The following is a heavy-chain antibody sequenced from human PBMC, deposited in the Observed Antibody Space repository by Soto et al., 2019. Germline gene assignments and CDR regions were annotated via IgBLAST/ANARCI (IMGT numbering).Heavy chain of an antibody. V-gene: IGHV5-51*01. CDR3: ARHRYYEGSVPGYGMDV. D-gene: IGHD3-16*01. J-gene: IGHJ6*02. CDR2: IYPGDSDT. CDR1: GFNFTTSW. Sequence: PGESLKISCETSGFNFTTSWIVWVRQMPGKGLEWMGIIYPGDSDTTYSPSFQGRFTISRDTAKTSLYLQMNSLRAEDTALYYCARHRYYEGSVPGYGMDVWGQGTTVTVSS.